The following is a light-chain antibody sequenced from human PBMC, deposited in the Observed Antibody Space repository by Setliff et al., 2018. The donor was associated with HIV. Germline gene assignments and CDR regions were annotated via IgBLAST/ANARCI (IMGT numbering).Light chain of an antibody. J-gene: IGLJ1*01. V-gene: IGLV2-14*03. CDR1: NSDVGGYNY. CDR2: GVS. CDR3: KSYTGSSPLYV. Sequence: QSVLTQPASVSGTPGQSITISCIGTNSDVGGYNYVSWYQQHPGKAPKLLIYGVSDRPSGVSRRFSGSKSGNTASLTISGLQAADEADYYCKSYTGSSPLYVFGSGTKVTVL.